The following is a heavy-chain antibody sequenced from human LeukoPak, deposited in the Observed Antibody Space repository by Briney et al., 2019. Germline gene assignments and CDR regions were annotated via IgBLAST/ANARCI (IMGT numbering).Heavy chain of an antibody. CDR1: GGSISSYY. Sequence: PSETLSLTCTVSGGSISSYYWSWIRQPPGKGLEWIGYIYYSGSTNYNPSLKSRVTISVDTSKNQFSLKLSSVTAADTAVYYCARGSRQGMQLWPNNYYYYYMDVWGKGTTVTISS. J-gene: IGHJ6*03. CDR2: IYYSGST. CDR3: ARGSRQGMQLWPNNYYYYYMDV. D-gene: IGHD5-18*01. V-gene: IGHV4-59*01.